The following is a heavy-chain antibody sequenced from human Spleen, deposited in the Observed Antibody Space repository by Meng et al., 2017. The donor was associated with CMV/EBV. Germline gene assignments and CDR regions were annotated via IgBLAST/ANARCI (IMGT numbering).Heavy chain of an antibody. V-gene: IGHV3-53*01. J-gene: IGHJ3*02. CDR3: ARDLLSAFDI. CDR2: IYSGGST. CDR1: GFTVSSNY. Sequence: GESLKISCAASGFTVSSNYMSWVRQAPGKGLEWVSVIYSGGSTYYADSVKGRFTISRDNSKNTLYLQMNSLRAEDTAVYYCARDLLSAFDIWGQGTMVTVSS.